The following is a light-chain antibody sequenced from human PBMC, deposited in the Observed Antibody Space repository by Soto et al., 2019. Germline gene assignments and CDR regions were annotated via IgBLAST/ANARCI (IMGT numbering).Light chain of an antibody. V-gene: IGKV3-20*01. CDR1: QSVSSSS. J-gene: IGKJ2*01. CDR2: GAS. Sequence: EIVGTQSPGTLSLSPGERATLSCRASQSVSSSSLAWYQQKPGQAPRLLIYGASSRATGSSDRFSGSGSVTDFTLTISRVEPEDFAVYYCQQYGSQYIFGQGTTLAIK. CDR3: QQYGSQYI.